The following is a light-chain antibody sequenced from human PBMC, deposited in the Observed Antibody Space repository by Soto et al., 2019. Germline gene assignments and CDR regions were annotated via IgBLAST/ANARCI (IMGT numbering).Light chain of an antibody. CDR1: QSISSW. CDR2: KAS. V-gene: IGKV1-5*03. Sequence: DIQMTQSPSTLSASVGDRVTITCRASQSISSWLAWYQQKPGKAPKLLIYKASSLESGVPSRFSGSGSGTEFTLTISSLQPDDFATYYCHHYNTYSPGYTFGQGTKLEIK. CDR3: HHYNTYSPGYT. J-gene: IGKJ2*01.